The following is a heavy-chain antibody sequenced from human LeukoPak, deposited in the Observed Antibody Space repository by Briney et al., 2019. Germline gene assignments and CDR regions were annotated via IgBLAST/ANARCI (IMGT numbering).Heavy chain of an antibody. CDR1: GGSISSYY. D-gene: IGHD6-13*01. CDR3: ARRYSSSWPTFRDAFDI. CDR2: IYYSGST. V-gene: IGHV4-59*08. Sequence: SETLSLTCTVSGGSISSYYWSWIRQPPGKGLEWIGYIYYSGSTNYNPSLKGRVTISVDTSKNQFSLKLSSVTAADTAVYYCARRYSSSWPTFRDAFDIWGQGTMVTVSS. J-gene: IGHJ3*02.